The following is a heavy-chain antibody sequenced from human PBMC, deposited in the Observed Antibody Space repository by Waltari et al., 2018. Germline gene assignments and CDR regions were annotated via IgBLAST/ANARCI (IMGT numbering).Heavy chain of an antibody. J-gene: IGHJ5*02. V-gene: IGHV1-18*01. D-gene: IGHD2-15*01. Sequence: QVQLVQSGAEVKEPGASVKVSCQASGYTFNTYGINWVRQAPGQGLEWMGWISGYNGHTNFAPKFQGRVNMTRDTSTSTVNLELRSLRADDTAIYYCSRDRPQIECRGGSCSLVGSGFDPWGQGTLVTVSS. CDR3: SRDRPQIECRGGSCSLVGSGFDP. CDR2: ISGYNGHT. CDR1: GYTFNTYG.